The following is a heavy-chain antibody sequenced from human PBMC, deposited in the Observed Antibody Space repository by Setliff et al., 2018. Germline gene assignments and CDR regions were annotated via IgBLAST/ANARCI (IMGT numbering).Heavy chain of an antibody. V-gene: IGHV1-46*01. J-gene: IGHJ4*02. CDR2: IDPSGTRT. Sequence: ASVKVSCKASGHMFTSNAMHWVRLAPGQGLEWMGVIDPSGTRTVSAQSFKGRITLTRDTSTDTAYMEVNSLKSEDTAVYFCASDLMGFWGQGTLVTVSS. CDR1: GHMFTSNA. D-gene: IGHD3-9*01. CDR3: ASDLMGF.